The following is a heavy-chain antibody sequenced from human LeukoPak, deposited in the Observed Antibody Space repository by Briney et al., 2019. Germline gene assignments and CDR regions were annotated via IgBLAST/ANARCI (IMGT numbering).Heavy chain of an antibody. J-gene: IGHJ3*01. CDR1: GGSLNSYY. CDR2: ISYTGGEI. Sequence: PSETLSLTCTVSGGSLNSYYWSWIRQPPGKRLEWIGYISYTGGEINYNPSLNSRLTLSVDTSKHQFSLMLTSVTAADTAIYYCARQPGGTAAFDVWAQGTMVTVSS. CDR3: ARQPGGTAAFDV. D-gene: IGHD1-14*01. V-gene: IGHV4-59*08.